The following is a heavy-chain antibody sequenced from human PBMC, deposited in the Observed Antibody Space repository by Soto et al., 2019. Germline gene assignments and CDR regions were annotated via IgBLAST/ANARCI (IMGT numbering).Heavy chain of an antibody. CDR2: ISWNSGSI. Sequence: GGSLRLSCAASGFTFDDYAMHWVRQAPGKGLEWVSGISWNSGSIGYADSVKGRFTISRDNAKNSLYLQMNSLRAEDTALYYCAKGRNYGGRWGEVFDYWGQGTLVTVSS. CDR1: GFTFDDYA. J-gene: IGHJ4*02. CDR3: AKGRNYGGRWGEVFDY. D-gene: IGHD4-17*01. V-gene: IGHV3-9*01.